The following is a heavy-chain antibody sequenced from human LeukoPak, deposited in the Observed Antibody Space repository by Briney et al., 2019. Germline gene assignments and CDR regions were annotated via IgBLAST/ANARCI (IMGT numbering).Heavy chain of an antibody. D-gene: IGHD6-13*01. CDR3: ARGSSSWYYFDY. V-gene: IGHV3-21*01. J-gene: IGHJ4*02. CDR2: ISSSSSYI. Sequence: GGSLRLSCAASGFTFSTYSMNWVRQAPGKGLEWVSFISSSSSYIYYADSLKGRFTISRDNAKNSLYLQMNSLRAEDTAVYYCARGSSSWYYFDYWGQETLVTVSS. CDR1: GFTFSTYS.